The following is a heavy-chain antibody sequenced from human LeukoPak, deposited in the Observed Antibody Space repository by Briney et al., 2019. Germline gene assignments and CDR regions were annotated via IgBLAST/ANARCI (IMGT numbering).Heavy chain of an antibody. V-gene: IGHV4-39*07. CDR3: ARDHYYDGRGRFDP. D-gene: IGHD3-16*01. CDR1: GGSISSNTYF. J-gene: IGHJ5*02. Sequence: SETLSLTCNVSGGSISSNTYFWGWIRRPPGKGLEWIGSVYFDGGTHYKPSLRSRVTISVDTSKNQFSLRLSSVTAADTALYYCARDHYYDGRGRFDPWGQGTLVTVSS. CDR2: VYFDGGT.